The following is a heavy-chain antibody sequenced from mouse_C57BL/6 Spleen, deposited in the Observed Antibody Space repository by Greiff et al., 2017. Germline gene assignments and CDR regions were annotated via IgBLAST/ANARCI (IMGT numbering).Heavy chain of an antibody. D-gene: IGHD2-1*01. CDR3: ARVDYCNYRGMDY. CDR2: ISNLAYSI. CDR1: GFTFSDYG. V-gene: IGHV5-15*01. J-gene: IGHJ4*01. Sequence: EVMLVESGGGLVQPGGSLKLSCAASGFTFSDYGMAWVRQAPRKGPEWVAFISNLAYSIYYADTVTGRFTISRENAKNTLYLEMSSLRSEDTAMYYGARVDYCNYRGMDYWGQGTSVTVSS.